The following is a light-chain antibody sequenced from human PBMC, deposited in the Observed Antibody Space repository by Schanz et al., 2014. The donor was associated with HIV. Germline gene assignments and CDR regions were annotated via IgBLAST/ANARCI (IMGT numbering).Light chain of an antibody. CDR2: EVI. J-gene: IGLJ1*01. V-gene: IGLV2-11*01. Sequence: QSALTQPRSVSGSPGQSVTISCTGTSSDVGGYNYVSWYQQHPGNAPKLIIYEVINRPSGVPDRFSGSKSGNTASLTVSGLQAEDEADYYCSSYTSSSTSYVFGTGTKLTVL. CDR3: SSYTSSSTSYV. CDR1: SSDVGGYNY.